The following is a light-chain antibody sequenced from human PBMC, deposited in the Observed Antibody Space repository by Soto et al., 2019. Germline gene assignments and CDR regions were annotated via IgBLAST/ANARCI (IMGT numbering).Light chain of an antibody. J-gene: IGKJ5*01. CDR1: QSVSTY. V-gene: IGKV3-11*01. CDR2: DAS. CDR3: PQYNNWPIT. Sequence: ETVLTQSPATLSLSPGESATLSCRASQSVSTYLAWYQQKPGQAPRLLIYDASNRVTGIPARFRGSGSGTDFTLTISSLQSEDFAVYYCPQYNNWPITFGQGTRLEIK.